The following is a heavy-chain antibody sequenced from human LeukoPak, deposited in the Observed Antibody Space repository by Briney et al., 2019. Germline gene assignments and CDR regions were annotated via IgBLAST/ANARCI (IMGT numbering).Heavy chain of an antibody. CDR2: VNHSGRT. CDR3: ARQGAHGGFLEWGTAPNYDSNYGMDV. D-gene: IGHD3-3*01. Sequence: SETLSLTCAVSGGSFSDNSCNWIRQPPGKGLEWIGEVNHSGRTNYNPSLKGRVTMSGDKSKNQLSLRLRSVTAADTAVYYCARQGAHGGFLEWGTAPNYDSNYGMDVWGQGTTVTVSS. J-gene: IGHJ6*02. V-gene: IGHV4-34*01. CDR1: GGSFSDNS.